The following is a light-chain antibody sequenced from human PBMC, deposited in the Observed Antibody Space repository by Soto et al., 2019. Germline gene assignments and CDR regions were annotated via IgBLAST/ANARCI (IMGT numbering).Light chain of an antibody. CDR3: SSYTSSSILVV. CDR1: SSDVGGYDY. J-gene: IGLJ2*01. Sequence: QSALTQPASVSGSPGQSITISCTGTSSDVGGYDYVSWYQQHPGKVPKLMIYDVSNRPSGISNRFSGSKSGNTASLTISGLQDEDEADYYCSSYTSSSILVVFGGGTKLTVL. V-gene: IGLV2-14*01. CDR2: DVS.